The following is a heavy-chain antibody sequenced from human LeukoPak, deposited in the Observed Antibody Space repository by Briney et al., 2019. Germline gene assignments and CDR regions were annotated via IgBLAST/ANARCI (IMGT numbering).Heavy chain of an antibody. Sequence: GASVKVSCKASGYTFTDYGISWVRQAPGQGLEWMGWISSYNGKTNYAQNLQGRLTMTTDTSTSTAYMELRSLRSDDTAVYYCARGGADFWRGGEAFPFDIWGQGTTVAVSS. D-gene: IGHD3-3*01. CDR2: ISSYNGKT. CDR1: GYTFTDYG. V-gene: IGHV1-18*01. CDR3: ARGGADFWRGGEAFPFDI. J-gene: IGHJ3*02.